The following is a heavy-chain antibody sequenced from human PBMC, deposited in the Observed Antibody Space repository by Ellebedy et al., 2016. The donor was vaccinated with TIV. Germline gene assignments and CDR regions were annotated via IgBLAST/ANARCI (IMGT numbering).Heavy chain of an antibody. CDR3: ARDRVGLGGSYYDY. V-gene: IGHV4-59*01. J-gene: IGHJ4*02. D-gene: IGHD1-26*01. CDR1: GGSISTYY. Sequence: SETLSLTCTVSGGSISTYYWSWIRQPPGMGLEWIGNIYYSGSTNYNPSLKSRVTISVDMSKNQFSLKLTSVNASDTAVYYCARDRVGLGGSYYDYWGQGTLVTVSS. CDR2: IYYSGST.